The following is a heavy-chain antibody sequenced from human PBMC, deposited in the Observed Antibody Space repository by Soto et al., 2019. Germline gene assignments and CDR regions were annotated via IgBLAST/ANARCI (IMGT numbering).Heavy chain of an antibody. CDR1: GGTFSSYT. J-gene: IGHJ2*01. Sequence: ASVKVSCKASGGTFSSYTISWVRQAPGQGLEWMGRIIPILGIANYAQKFQGRVTITADKSTSTAYMELSSLRSEDTAVYYCARDVYGDYWYFDLWGRGTLVTVSS. V-gene: IGHV1-69*04. D-gene: IGHD4-17*01. CDR3: ARDVYGDYWYFDL. CDR2: IIPILGIA.